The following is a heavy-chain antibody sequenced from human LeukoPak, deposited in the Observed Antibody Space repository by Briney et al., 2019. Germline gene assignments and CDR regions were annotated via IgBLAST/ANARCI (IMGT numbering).Heavy chain of an antibody. D-gene: IGHD3-10*02. CDR2: IKHDGSEK. V-gene: IGHV3-7*01. CDR3: AREKMLP. Sequence: GGSLRLSCAASGFTFSTYWMNWVRQAPGKGLEWVANIKHDGSEKYYVDSVMGRFTISRDNAKNALYLQMNSLRGEDTAVYYCAREKMLPWGQGTPVTVSS. J-gene: IGHJ4*02. CDR1: GFTFSTYW.